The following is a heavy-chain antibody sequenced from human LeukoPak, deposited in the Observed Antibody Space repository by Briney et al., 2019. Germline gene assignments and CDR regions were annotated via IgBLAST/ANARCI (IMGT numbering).Heavy chain of an antibody. Sequence: GGSLRLSCAASGFTFSSYGMHWVRQAPGRGLEWVAVIWYDGSNKYYADSVKGRFTISRDNSKNTLYLQMNSLRAEDTAVYYCARGPERLYGYYGMDVWGQGTTVTVSS. CDR1: GFTFSSYG. J-gene: IGHJ6*02. D-gene: IGHD2-8*01. CDR2: IWYDGSNK. CDR3: ARGPERLYGYYGMDV. V-gene: IGHV3-33*01.